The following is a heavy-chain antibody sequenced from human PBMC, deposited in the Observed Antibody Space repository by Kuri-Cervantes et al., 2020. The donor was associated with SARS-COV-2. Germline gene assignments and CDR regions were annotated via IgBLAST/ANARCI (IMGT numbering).Heavy chain of an antibody. D-gene: IGHD3-10*01. J-gene: IGHJ4*02. Sequence: GSLRLSCIVSGGSVSSGSHYWSWIRQPPGKGLEWIGDIYYSGSTKYNPSLKSRVTMSVDTSKNQFSLKLNSVTPADTAVYYCARTLDYYGSGTYCFDYWGQGTLVTVSS. CDR2: IYYSGST. CDR3: ARTLDYYGSGTYCFDY. V-gene: IGHV4-61*01. CDR1: GGSVSSGSHY.